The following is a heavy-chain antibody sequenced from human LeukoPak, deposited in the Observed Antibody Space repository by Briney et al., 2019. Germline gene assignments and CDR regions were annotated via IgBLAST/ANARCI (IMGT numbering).Heavy chain of an antibody. D-gene: IGHD3-22*01. CDR3: ARDSGIDYYDSSGPLG. V-gene: IGHV3-30-3*01. CDR2: ISYDGSNK. CDR1: GFTFSSYA. Sequence: PGGSLRLSCAASGFTFSSYAMHWVRQAPGKGLEWVAVISYDGSNKYYADSVKGRFTISRDNSKNTLYLQMNSLRAEDTAVYYCARDSGIDYYDSSGPLGWGQGTLVTVSS. J-gene: IGHJ4*02.